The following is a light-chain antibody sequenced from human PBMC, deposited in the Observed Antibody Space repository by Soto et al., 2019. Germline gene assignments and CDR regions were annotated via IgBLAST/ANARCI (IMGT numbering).Light chain of an antibody. CDR3: QQRSNWIT. J-gene: IGKJ5*01. Sequence: EIVLTQSPGTLSLSPGQRATLSCRASESISRDYLAWYQQRPGQAPRLLIYDASNRATGIPARLSGSGSGTDFTLTISSIEPEDFAVYYCQQRSNWITFGQGTRLEIK. CDR1: ESISRDY. CDR2: DAS. V-gene: IGKV3-11*01.